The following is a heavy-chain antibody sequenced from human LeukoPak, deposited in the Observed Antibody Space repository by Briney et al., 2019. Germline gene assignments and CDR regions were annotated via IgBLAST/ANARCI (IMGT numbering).Heavy chain of an antibody. V-gene: IGHV4-39*02. CDR2: IYYSGST. D-gene: IGHD2-21*01. J-gene: IGHJ4*02. Sequence: SETLSLTCTVSGGSISSSSYYWGWIRQPPGKGLEWIRSIYYSGSTYYNPSLKSRVTISVDTSKNQFSLKLSSVPAADTAVYYCARDRSYSYWGQGTLVTVSS. CDR3: ARDRSYSY. CDR1: GGSISSSSYY.